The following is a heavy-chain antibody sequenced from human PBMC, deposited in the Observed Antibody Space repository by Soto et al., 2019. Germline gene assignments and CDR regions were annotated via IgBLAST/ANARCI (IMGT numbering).Heavy chain of an antibody. CDR2: VTADGGT. Sequence: EVQVLESGGGLVQPGGSLRLSCEGSGFTVSSHAMTWIRQAPGKGPEWVSTVTADGGTYYADSVKGRFAMSRETSENTLYLKMNSLGAEDTAAYYCAPHVSCSGGSCQYDAFAIRGQGTMVTVSS. CDR1: GFTVSSHA. J-gene: IGHJ3*02. CDR3: APHVSCSGGSCQYDAFAI. V-gene: IGHV3-23*01. D-gene: IGHD2-15*01.